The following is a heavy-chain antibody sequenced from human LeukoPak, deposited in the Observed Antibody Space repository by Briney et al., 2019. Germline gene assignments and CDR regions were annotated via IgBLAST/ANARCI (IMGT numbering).Heavy chain of an antibody. CDR1: GYTFTGYY. CDR2: INPNSGGT. V-gene: IGHV1-2*04. J-gene: IGHJ6*02. Sequence: ASVKVSCKASGYTFTGYYMHWVRQAPGQGLEWMGWINPNSGGTNYAQKFQGWVTMTRDTSASTVYMELSSLRSEDTAVYYCASVYKYGMDVWGQGTTVTVSS. CDR3: ASVYKYGMDV.